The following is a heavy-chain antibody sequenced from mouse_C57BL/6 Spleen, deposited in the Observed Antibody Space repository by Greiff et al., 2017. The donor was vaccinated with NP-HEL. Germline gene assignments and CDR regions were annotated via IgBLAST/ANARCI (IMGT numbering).Heavy chain of an antibody. CDR1: GYSITSGYY. CDR3: AREGYGNYDY. Sequence: EVKLLESGPGLVKPSQSLSLTCSVTGYSITSGYYWNWIRQFPGNKLEWMGYISYDGSNNYNPSLNNRISITRDTSKNQFFLKLNSVTTEDTATYYCAREGYGNYDYWGQGTTLTVSS. D-gene: IGHD2-10*02. J-gene: IGHJ2*01. V-gene: IGHV3-6*01. CDR2: ISYDGSN.